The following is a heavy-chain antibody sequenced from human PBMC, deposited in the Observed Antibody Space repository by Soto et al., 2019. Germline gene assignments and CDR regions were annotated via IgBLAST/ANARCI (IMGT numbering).Heavy chain of an antibody. V-gene: IGHV4-31*03. J-gene: IGHJ5*02. CDR1: GGSISSGGYY. CDR2: IYYSGST. D-gene: IGHD6-13*01. Sequence: SETLSLTCTVSGGSISSGGYYWIWIRQHPGKGLEWIGYIYYSGSTYYNPSLKSRVTISVDTSKNQFSLKLSSVTAADTAVYYCATSTDSSSFLAVWFEPWGQGTLVTVSS. CDR3: ATSTDSSSFLAVWFEP.